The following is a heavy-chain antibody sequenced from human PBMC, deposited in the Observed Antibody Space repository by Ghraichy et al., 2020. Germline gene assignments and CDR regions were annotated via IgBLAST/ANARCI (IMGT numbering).Heavy chain of an antibody. V-gene: IGHV3-15*01. Sequence: GGSLRLSCAVSGFTFNNAWMGWVRQAPGKGLEWIGHIRSKIDGGTTDYAAPMRGRFTISRDDSRNTLFLQMNSLKTEATAVYYCVTEPYGDFGDDFAYWGQGTLVTVSP. CDR2: IRSKIDGGTT. J-gene: IGHJ4*02. CDR1: GFTFNNAW. CDR3: VTEPYGDFGDDFAY. D-gene: IGHD4-17*01.